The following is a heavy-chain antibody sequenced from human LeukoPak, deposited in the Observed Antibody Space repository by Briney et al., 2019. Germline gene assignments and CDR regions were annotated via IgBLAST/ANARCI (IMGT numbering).Heavy chain of an antibody. Sequence: PGGSLRLSCAASGFTLSDYYMSWIRQAPGKGLGWVSYSSSSGSTIYYADPVEGRYAISRDNAKNSLYLQMNRLRAEDPAVYYCARRRDFIDYWGQGTLVTVSS. J-gene: IGHJ4*02. D-gene: IGHD3/OR15-3a*01. CDR2: SSSSGSTI. V-gene: IGHV3-11*01. CDR1: GFTLSDYY. CDR3: ARRRDFIDY.